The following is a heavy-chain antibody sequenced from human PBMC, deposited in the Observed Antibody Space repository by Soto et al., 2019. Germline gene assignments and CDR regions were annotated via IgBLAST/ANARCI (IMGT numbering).Heavy chain of an antibody. V-gene: IGHV3-23*01. CDR2: ITSSGSEV. CDR3: AKEGYDSGWYWDS. Sequence: VQLLESGGGLVQPASGFTFSGSAMTWVHQAPGKWLEYVSSITSSGSEVFHAASVKGRFTMSRDNSKNMLYLQMNSLRAEDTAVYYCAKEGYDSGWYWDSWGQGALVTVSS. D-gene: IGHD6-19*01. CDR1: GFTFSGSA. J-gene: IGHJ4*02.